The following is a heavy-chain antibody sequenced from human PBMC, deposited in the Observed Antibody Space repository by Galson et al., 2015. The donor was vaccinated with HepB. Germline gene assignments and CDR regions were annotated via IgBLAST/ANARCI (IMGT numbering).Heavy chain of an antibody. J-gene: IGHJ6*02. Sequence: LSLTCTVSGGSISSGDYYWSWIRQPPGKGLEWIGYIYYSGSTYYNPSLKSRVTISVDTSKNQFSLKLSSVTAADTAVYYCARDSNSGFVYYYGMDVWGQGTTVTVSS. CDR2: IYYSGST. V-gene: IGHV4-30-4*01. D-gene: IGHD2/OR15-2a*01. CDR1: GGSISSGDYY. CDR3: ARDSNSGFVYYYGMDV.